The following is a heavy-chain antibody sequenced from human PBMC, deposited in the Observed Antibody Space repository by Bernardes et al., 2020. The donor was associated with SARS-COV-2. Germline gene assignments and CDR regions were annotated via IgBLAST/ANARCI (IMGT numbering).Heavy chain of an antibody. J-gene: IGHJ4*02. V-gene: IGHV3-48*02. CDR3: ARERDGFKGVRDY. D-gene: IGHD3-22*01. Sequence: GSLRLSCAASGFIFNRYNMNWVRQTPGKGLEWLSYISSRSNIISYRDSVRGRFTISRDNAKNSLYLQMNSLRDEDTAVYYCARERDGFKGVRDYWGQGTLVTVSS. CDR1: GFIFNRYN. CDR2: ISSRSNII.